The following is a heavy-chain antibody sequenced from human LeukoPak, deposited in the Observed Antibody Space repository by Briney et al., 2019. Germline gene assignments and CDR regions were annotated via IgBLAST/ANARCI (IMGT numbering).Heavy chain of an antibody. CDR3: AKDIGSSSHYYYYGMDV. CDR2: ISWNSGSI. Sequence: GRSLRLSCAASGFTFDDYAVHWVRQAPGKGLEWVSGISWNSGSIGYADSVKGRFTISRDNAKNSLYLQMNSLRAEDTALYYCAKDIGSSSHYYYYGMDVWGQGTTVTVSS. J-gene: IGHJ6*02. D-gene: IGHD6-13*01. CDR1: GFTFDDYA. V-gene: IGHV3-9*01.